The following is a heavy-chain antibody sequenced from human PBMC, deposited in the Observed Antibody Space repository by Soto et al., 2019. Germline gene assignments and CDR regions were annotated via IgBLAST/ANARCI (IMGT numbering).Heavy chain of an antibody. V-gene: IGHV3-48*01. CDR1: GFTFSSYS. CDR2: ISSSSSTI. CDR3: SRPSRAHGDPFDY. Sequence: GGSLRLPCAASGFTFSSYSMNLVRQAPGKGLEWVSYISSSSSTIYYADSVEGRFTISRDNAKNSLYLQMNSLRAEDTAVYYCSRPSRAHGDPFDYRGRGSLVT. J-gene: IGHJ4*02.